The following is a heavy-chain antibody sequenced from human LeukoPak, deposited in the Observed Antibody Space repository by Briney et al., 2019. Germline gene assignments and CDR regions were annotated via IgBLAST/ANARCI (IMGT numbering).Heavy chain of an antibody. D-gene: IGHD3-9*01. CDR1: GFTFSSCA. CDR2: IIGSNTNT. CDR3: ARGRATGRSGGDY. Sequence: PGGSLRLSCAASGFTFSSCAMTWIRQAPGKGLEWVSVIIGSNTNTYFADSVKGRFTISRDNSRNTLYLQMNSLRAEDTAVYYCARGRATGRSGGDYWGQGTLVTVSS. V-gene: IGHV3-23*01. J-gene: IGHJ4*02.